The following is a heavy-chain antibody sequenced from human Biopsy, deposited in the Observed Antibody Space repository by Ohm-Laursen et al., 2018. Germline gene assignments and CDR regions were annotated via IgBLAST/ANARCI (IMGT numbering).Heavy chain of an antibody. J-gene: IGHJ4*02. CDR3: AKDLGQVTAAIGY. Sequence: SLRLSCAASGFTFADYAMHWVRQAPGKGLEWVSGITWNSGSIGYEDSVKGRFSIFRDNSKHSLYLQMNSLRAEDMALYYCAKDLGQVTAAIGYWGQGTLVTVSS. CDR1: GFTFADYA. D-gene: IGHD2-21*02. V-gene: IGHV3-9*03. CDR2: ITWNSGSI.